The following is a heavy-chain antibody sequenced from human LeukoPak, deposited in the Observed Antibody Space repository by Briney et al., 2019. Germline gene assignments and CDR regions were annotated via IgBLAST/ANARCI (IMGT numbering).Heavy chain of an antibody. J-gene: IGHJ4*02. CDR2: INPNSGGT. CDR3: ARVGDGYNSGGSFGY. D-gene: IGHD5-24*01. V-gene: IGHV1-2*02. Sequence: ASVKVSCKASGYTFTGYYMHWMRQAPGQGLEWMGWINPNSGGTNYAQKFQGRVTMTRDTSISTAYMELSRLRSDDTAVYYCARVGDGYNSGGSFGYWGQGTLVTVSS. CDR1: GYTFTGYY.